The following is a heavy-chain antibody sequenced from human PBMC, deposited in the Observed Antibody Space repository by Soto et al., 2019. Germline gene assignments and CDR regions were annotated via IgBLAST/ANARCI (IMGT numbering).Heavy chain of an antibody. D-gene: IGHD1-26*01. Sequence: ASVKVSCKASGYNFSTYALLWVRQAPGQRLEWMGWINTGNGNTKYSQKFQGRVTMTRDTSASTAYIELSSLRSEDTGVYYCARGERLYYFYKGMDGWGQGSTVTVSS. J-gene: IGHJ6*02. CDR1: GYNFSTYA. CDR2: INTGNGNT. V-gene: IGHV1-3*04. CDR3: ARGERLYYFYKGMDG.